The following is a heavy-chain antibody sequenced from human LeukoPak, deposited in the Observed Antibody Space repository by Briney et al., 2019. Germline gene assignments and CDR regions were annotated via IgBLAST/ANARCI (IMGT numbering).Heavy chain of an antibody. D-gene: IGHD6-13*01. J-gene: IGHJ4*02. CDR2: ISGSGGNT. CDR1: GFTFSSYA. V-gene: IGHV3-23*01. Sequence: GGSLRLSCAASGFTFSSYAMSWVRQAPGKGLEWVSGISGSGGNTYYADSVKGRFTISRDNSNSTLYLQMNSLRAEDTAVYYYARHSRGRWYVFDYWGQGTLVTVSS. CDR3: ARHSRGRWYVFDY.